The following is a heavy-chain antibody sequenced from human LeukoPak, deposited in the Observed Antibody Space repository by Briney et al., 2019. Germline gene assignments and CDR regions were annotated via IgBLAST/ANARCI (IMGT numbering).Heavy chain of an antibody. J-gene: IGHJ1*01. D-gene: IGHD3-10*01. V-gene: IGHV3-30*18. Sequence: GRSLRLSCAASGFTFSSYGMHWVRQAPGKGLEWVAVISYDGSNKYYADSVKGRFTISRDNSKNMLYLQMNSLRAEDTAVYYCAKDRLITMVRGVIQDWGQGTLVTVSS. CDR1: GFTFSSYG. CDR3: AKDRLITMVRGVIQD. CDR2: ISYDGSNK.